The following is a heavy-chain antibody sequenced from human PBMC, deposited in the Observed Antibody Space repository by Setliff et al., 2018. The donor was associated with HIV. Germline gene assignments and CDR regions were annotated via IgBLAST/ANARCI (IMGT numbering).Heavy chain of an antibody. D-gene: IGHD2-2*01. CDR1: GGSFSGFY. V-gene: IGHV4-34*01. J-gene: IGHJ6*03. Sequence: SETLSLTCAVYGGSFSGFYWSWFSQPPGKGLVWIGEINHTGSTNYNPSLKSRVTISLDTSKKQFSLKLTSVTAADTALYYCARCPPRTSAYSRYYFNYMDVWGKGTTVTVSS. CDR3: ARCPPRTSAYSRYYFNYMDV. CDR2: INHTGST.